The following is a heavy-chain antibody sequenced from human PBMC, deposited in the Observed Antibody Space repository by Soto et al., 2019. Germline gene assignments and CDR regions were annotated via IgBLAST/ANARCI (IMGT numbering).Heavy chain of an antibody. CDR1: GGSISSSSYY. D-gene: IGHD2-2*01. CDR3: ARHALTVVPAARATNWFDP. J-gene: IGHJ5*02. CDR2: IYYSGST. Sequence: ETLSLTCTVSGGSISSSSYYWGWIRQPPGKGLEWIGSIYYSGSTYYNPSLKSRVTISVDTSKNQFSLKLSSVTAADTAVYYCARHALTVVPAARATNWFDPWGQGTLVTVSS. V-gene: IGHV4-39*01.